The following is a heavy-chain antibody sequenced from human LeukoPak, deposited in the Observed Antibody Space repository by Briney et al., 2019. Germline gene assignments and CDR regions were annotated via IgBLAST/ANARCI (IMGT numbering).Heavy chain of an antibody. D-gene: IGHD1-14*01. CDR1: GFTFSNAW. V-gene: IGHV3-15*01. CDR3: TTGNTG. CDR2: IKSKTDGGPT. J-gene: IGHJ4*02. Sequence: KPGGSLRLSCAASGFTFSNAWMSWVRQAPGKGLEWVGRIKSKTDGGPTDYAAPVKGRFTISRDDSKNTLYLQMNSLKTEDTVVYYCTTGNTGWGQGTLVTVSS.